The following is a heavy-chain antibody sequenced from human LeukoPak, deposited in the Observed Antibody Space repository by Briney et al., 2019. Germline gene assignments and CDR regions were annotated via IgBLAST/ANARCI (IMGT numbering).Heavy chain of an antibody. Sequence: SETLSLTCTVSGGSISSYYWSWIRQPPGKRLHWIGYIYYSGSTNYNPSLKSRVTISVDTSKNQFCLNLSSVTAADTAVYYCARAVLTMVRVSFAFDIWGQGTMVTVSS. CDR1: GGSISSYY. V-gene: IGHV4-59*01. CDR2: IYYSGST. J-gene: IGHJ3*02. D-gene: IGHD3-10*01. CDR3: ARAVLTMVRVSFAFDI.